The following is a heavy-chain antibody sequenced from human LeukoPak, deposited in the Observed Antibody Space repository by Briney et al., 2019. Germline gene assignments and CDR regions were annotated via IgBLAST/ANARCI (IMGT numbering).Heavy chain of an antibody. CDR1: GGSISSSNW. J-gene: IGHJ2*01. CDR2: IYHSGST. V-gene: IGHV4-4*02. Sequence: PSETLSLTCAVSGGSISSSNWWNWVRQPPGKGLEWIGEIYHSGSTNYNPSLKSRVTISVDKSKNQFSLKLSSVTAADTAVYYCAKYRRGIVIVPAADWYFDLWGRGTLVTVSS. CDR3: AKYRRGIVIVPAADWYFDL. D-gene: IGHD2-2*01.